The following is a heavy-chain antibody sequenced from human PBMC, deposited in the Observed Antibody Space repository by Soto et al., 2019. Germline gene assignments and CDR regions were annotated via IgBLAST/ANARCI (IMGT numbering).Heavy chain of an antibody. D-gene: IGHD3-10*01. J-gene: IGHJ6*02. V-gene: IGHV3-7*03. CDR2: IKQDGSEK. CDR3: ASRSWFGDYYYYYGMDV. CDR1: GFTFSSYW. Sequence: GGSLRLSCAASGFTFSSYWMSWVRQAPGKGLEWVANIKQDGSEKYYVDSVKGRFTISRDNAKNSLYLQMNSLRSEDTAVYYCASRSWFGDYYYYYGMDVWGQGTTVTVSS.